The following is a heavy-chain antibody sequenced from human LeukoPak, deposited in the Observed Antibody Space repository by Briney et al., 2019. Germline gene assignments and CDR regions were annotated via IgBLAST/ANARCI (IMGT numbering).Heavy chain of an antibody. J-gene: IGHJ4*02. V-gene: IGHV4-59*01. D-gene: IGHD3-10*01. CDR3: ARAVRRVIDY. CDR2: IYYSGST. Sequence: SETLSLTCTVSGGSISSYYWSWIRQPPGKGLEWIGYIYYSGSTNYNPSLKSRVTISVDTSKNQFSLKLSSVTAADTAVYYCARAVRRVIDYWGQGTLVTVSS. CDR1: GGSISSYY.